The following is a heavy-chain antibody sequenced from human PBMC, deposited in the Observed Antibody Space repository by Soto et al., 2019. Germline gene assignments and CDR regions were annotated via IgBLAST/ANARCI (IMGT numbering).Heavy chain of an antibody. J-gene: IGHJ3*02. D-gene: IGHD3-22*01. CDR2: IYHSGST. Sequence: PSETLSLTCAVSGGSISSSNWWCWVRQPPGKGLEWIGEIYHSGSTNYNPSLKSRVIISVDKSKNQFSLKLSSVTAADTAVYYCARASGDSSVEVTFDIWGQGTMVTVSS. CDR1: GGSISSSNW. V-gene: IGHV4-4*02. CDR3: ARASGDSSVEVTFDI.